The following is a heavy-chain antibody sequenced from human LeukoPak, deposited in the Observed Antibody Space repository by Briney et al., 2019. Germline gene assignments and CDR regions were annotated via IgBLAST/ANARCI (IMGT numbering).Heavy chain of an antibody. Sequence: GGSLRLSCAASGFTFSSYVMSWVRQAPGKGLEWVSVIYSGGSTYYADSVKGRFTISRDNSRNTLYLQMNSLRAEDTAVYYCARGAVVTAIRLGAFDIWGQGTMVTVSS. V-gene: IGHV3-53*01. CDR1: GFTFSSYV. J-gene: IGHJ3*02. CDR2: IYSGGST. CDR3: ARGAVVTAIRLGAFDI. D-gene: IGHD2-21*02.